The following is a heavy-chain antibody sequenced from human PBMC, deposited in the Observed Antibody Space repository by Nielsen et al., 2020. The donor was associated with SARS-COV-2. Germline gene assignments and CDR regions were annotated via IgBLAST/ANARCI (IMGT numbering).Heavy chain of an antibody. D-gene: IGHD3-10*01. Sequence: ASVKVSCKASGYTFTSYGISWVRQAPGQGLEWMGWISAYNGNTNYAQKLQGRVTMTTDTSTSTAYMELRSLRSDDTAVYYCARGPEGLLWFGEIFFDYWGQGTLVTVSS. CDR3: ARGPEGLLWFGEIFFDY. V-gene: IGHV1-18*01. CDR1: GYTFTSYG. J-gene: IGHJ4*02. CDR2: ISAYNGNT.